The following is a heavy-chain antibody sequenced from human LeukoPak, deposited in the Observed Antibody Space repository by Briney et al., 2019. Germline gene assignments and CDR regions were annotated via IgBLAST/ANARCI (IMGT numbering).Heavy chain of an antibody. Sequence: GGTLRLSCAASGFTFSSYAMSWVRQAPGKGLEWVSAISGSGGSTYYADSVKGRFTISRDNSKNTLYLQMNSLRAEDTAVYYCAKDPYDILTGYYDYWGQGTLVTVSS. J-gene: IGHJ4*02. CDR2: ISGSGGST. V-gene: IGHV3-23*01. CDR1: GFTFSSYA. D-gene: IGHD3-9*01. CDR3: AKDPYDILTGYYDY.